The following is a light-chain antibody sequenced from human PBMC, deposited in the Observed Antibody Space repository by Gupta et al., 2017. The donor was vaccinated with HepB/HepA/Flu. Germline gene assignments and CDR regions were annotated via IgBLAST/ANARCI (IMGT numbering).Light chain of an antibody. Sequence: SYVLTQPPSVSVAPGKTARITCGGNNIGSKSVHWYQQKPGQAPVLVVYDDSDRRSGIPERFSGSNSGNTATLTISRVDAGEEADYYCQVWDSSSDNNVVFGGGTKLTVL. CDR1: NIGSKS. CDR3: QVWDSSSDNNVV. CDR2: DDS. V-gene: IGLV3-21*03. J-gene: IGLJ2*01.